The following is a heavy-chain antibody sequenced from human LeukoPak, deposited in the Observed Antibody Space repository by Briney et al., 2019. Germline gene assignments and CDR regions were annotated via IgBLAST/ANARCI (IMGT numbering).Heavy chain of an antibody. J-gene: IGHJ4*02. CDR2: IKSKTDGGTT. CDR3: TTYVVVVPAARGY. D-gene: IGHD2-2*01. CDR1: GFRLDNYW. Sequence: PGGSLRLSCEASGFRLDNYWMTWVRQAPGKGLEWVGRIKSKTDGGTTDYAAPVKGRFTISRDDSKNTLYLQMNSLKTEDTAVYYCTTYVVVVPAARGYWGQGTLVTVSS. V-gene: IGHV3-15*01.